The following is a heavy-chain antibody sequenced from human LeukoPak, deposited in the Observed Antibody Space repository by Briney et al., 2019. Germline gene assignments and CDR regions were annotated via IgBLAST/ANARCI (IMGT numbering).Heavy chain of an antibody. CDR3: ARGGYTSGWSFDY. D-gene: IGHD6-19*01. J-gene: IGHJ4*02. V-gene: IGHV4-4*07. Sequence: SETLSLTCTISGGSISNYYWSWIRHPAGKGLEWIGRIYSSGSTNYNPSLKSRVTMSVDTSKNQFSLKLSSMTAADTAVYFCARGGYTSGWSFDYWGQGTLVTVSS. CDR1: GGSISNYY. CDR2: IYSSGST.